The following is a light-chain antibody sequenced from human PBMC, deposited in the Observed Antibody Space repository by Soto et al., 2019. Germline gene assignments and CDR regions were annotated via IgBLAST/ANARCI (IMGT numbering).Light chain of an antibody. V-gene: IGKV3-20*01. CDR3: QHYKA. CDR2: GAS. CDR1: QSVSDSF. J-gene: IGKJ4*01. Sequence: EVVLTQSPGTLSLSPGERATLSCRASQSVSDSFIAWYQQRPGQAPRLLIYGASQRATGIPDRFRGSGSGTHFSLTINRMVPEDFAVYYCQHYKAFGGGTKVDIK.